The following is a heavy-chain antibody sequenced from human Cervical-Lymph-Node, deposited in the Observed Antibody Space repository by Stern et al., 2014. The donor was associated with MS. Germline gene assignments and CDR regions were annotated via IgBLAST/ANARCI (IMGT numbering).Heavy chain of an antibody. D-gene: IGHD3-22*01. CDR3: ARETGDSSGYWYYFDY. J-gene: IGHJ4*02. V-gene: IGHV3-21*01. CDR1: GFTFSSYS. Sequence: EVQLVESGGGLVKPGGSLRLSCAASGFTFSSYSMNWVRQAPGKGLEWVSSISSSSSYIYYADSVKGRFTISRDNGKNSLYLQMNSLRAEDTAVYYCARETGDSSGYWYYFDYWGQGTLVTVSS. CDR2: ISSSSSYI.